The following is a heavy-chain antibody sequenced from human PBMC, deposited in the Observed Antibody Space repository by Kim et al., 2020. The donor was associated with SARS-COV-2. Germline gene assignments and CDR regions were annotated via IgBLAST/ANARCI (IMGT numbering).Heavy chain of an antibody. CDR3: ARHIRYYDFWSGYAPADV. CDR1: GYSFTSYW. CDR2: IYPGDSDT. D-gene: IGHD3-3*01. J-gene: IGHJ6*02. Sequence: GESLKISCKGSGYSFTSYWIGWVRQMPGKGLEWMGIIYPGDSDTRYSPSFQGQVTISADKSISTAYLQWSSLKASDTAMYYCARHIRYYDFWSGYAPADVWGQGTTVTVSS. V-gene: IGHV5-51*01.